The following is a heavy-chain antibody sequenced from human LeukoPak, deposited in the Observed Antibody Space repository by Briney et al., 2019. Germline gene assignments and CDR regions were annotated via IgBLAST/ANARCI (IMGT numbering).Heavy chain of an antibody. D-gene: IGHD3-22*01. CDR1: GFTFSNYA. CDR2: ISGSGGTT. CDR3: AKDGSDYDSSYSYFDY. V-gene: IGHV3-23*01. J-gene: IGHJ4*02. Sequence: GGSLRLSCAASGFTFSNYAMSWVRQAPGKGLEWVAGISGSGGTTYHADSVKGRFTISRDNSKNTLYLQMNTLRAEDTAVYYCAKDGSDYDSSYSYFDYWGPGTLVTVSS.